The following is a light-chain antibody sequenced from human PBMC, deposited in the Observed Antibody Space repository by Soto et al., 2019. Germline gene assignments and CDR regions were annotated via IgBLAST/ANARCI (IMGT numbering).Light chain of an antibody. V-gene: IGKV3-15*01. CDR3: QQYNNWPET. J-gene: IGKJ1*01. CDR2: GAS. CDR1: QSVSSN. Sequence: EIVMTQSPATLSVSPGERTTPSCRASQSVSSNLAWYQQKPGQAPRLLIYGASTRATGIPARFSGSGSGTEFTLTISRLQSEDFAVYYCQQYNNWPETFGQGTKV.